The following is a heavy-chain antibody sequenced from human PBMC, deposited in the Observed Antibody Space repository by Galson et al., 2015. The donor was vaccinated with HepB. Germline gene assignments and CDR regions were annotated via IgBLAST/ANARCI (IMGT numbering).Heavy chain of an antibody. Sequence: SLRLSCAASGFAFDSHAMSWVRQAPGRGLEWISGITGKGDSTFYADSVKGRFTVSRDNPKNTLYLQMNGLRGEDSAVYFCAKGGRDDYNDNFQYFDYWGQGILVTVSS. CDR3: AKGGRDDYNDNFQYFDY. V-gene: IGHV3-23*01. CDR2: ITGKGDST. J-gene: IGHJ4*02. CDR1: GFAFDSHA. D-gene: IGHD5-24*01.